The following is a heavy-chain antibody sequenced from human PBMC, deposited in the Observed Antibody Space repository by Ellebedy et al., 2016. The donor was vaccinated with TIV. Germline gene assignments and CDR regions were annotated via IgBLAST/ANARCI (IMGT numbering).Heavy chain of an antibody. CDR1: GYSFSSNW. CDR2: IYPGDSDT. J-gene: IGHJ4*02. CDR3: ARHGKYSSGWTSFDY. Sequence: GESLKISXKGSGYSFSSNWIGWVRQMPGKGLEWMGIIYPGDSDTRYGPSFQGQVTISADKSISTAYLQWSSLKASDTAMYYCARHGKYSSGWTSFDYWGLGTLVTVSS. D-gene: IGHD6-19*01. V-gene: IGHV5-51*01.